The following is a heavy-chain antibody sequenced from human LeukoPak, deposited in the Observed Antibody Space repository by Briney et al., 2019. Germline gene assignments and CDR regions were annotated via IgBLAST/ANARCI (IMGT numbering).Heavy chain of an antibody. D-gene: IGHD1-26*01. V-gene: IGHV1-24*01. CDR2: FDPEDGET. J-gene: IGHJ4*02. CDR3: ATAYSGSYPFDY. CDR1: GYTLTELP. Sequence: GASVKVSCKVSGYTLTELPMHWVRQAPGKGLEWMGGFDPEDGETIYAQKFQGRVTMTEDTSTDTAYMELSSLRSEDTAVYYCATAYSGSYPFDYWGQGTLVTVSS.